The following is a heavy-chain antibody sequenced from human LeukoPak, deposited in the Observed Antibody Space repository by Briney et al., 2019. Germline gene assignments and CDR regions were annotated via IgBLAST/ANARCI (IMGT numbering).Heavy chain of an antibody. D-gene: IGHD1-26*01. CDR2: ISGTSTYT. CDR1: GFTFSDYY. CDR3: AKSLKLLDAFDI. Sequence: GGSLRLSCAASGFTFSDYYTSWIRQAPGKGLEWVSYISGTSTYTNYADSVKGRFTISRDNAKNSLYLQMNSLRAEDTAVYYCAKSLKLLDAFDIWGQGTMVTVSS. V-gene: IGHV3-11*06. J-gene: IGHJ3*02.